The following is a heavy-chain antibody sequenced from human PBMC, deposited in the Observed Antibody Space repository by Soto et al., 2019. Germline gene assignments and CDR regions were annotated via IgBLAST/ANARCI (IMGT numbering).Heavy chain of an antibody. D-gene: IGHD1-7*01. J-gene: IGHJ6*02. V-gene: IGHV4-30-4*01. Sequence: SETLSLTCTVSGGSISSGDYYWSWIRQPPGKGLEWIGYIYYSGSNYYNPSLKSRVTISVDTSKNQFSLKLSSVTAADTAVYYCARDRQLNWNYGYYYGMDVWGQGTTVTVS. CDR3: ARDRQLNWNYGYYYGMDV. CDR2: IYYSGSN. CDR1: GGSISSGDYY.